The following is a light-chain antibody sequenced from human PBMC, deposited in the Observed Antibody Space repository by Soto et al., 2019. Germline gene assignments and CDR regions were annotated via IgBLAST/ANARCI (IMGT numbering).Light chain of an antibody. Sequence: VLTQSPGTLSLSPGERATLSCRASQSVDRSYLAWYQQRPGQAPRLLIYGASSRATGIPDRFSGSGSGTYFTLTISRLEPEDFAVYFCQQYGSSPPMFTFGQGTKLEIK. CDR1: QSVDRSY. V-gene: IGKV3-20*01. J-gene: IGKJ2*01. CDR2: GAS. CDR3: QQYGSSPPMFT.